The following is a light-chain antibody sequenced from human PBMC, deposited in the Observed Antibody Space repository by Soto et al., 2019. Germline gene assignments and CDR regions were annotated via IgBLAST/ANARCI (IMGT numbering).Light chain of an antibody. CDR3: QQYNSGPWT. J-gene: IGKJ1*01. V-gene: IGKV3-15*01. CDR2: AAS. Sequence: EIVMTQSPATLSVSPGERGTLSCRASQSVSSNLAWYQQKPGQAPRLLIYAASTRATGIPARVSGSGSCTEFTLTTGSLQFEDFAAYYYQQYNSGPWTFGQGTKVDIK. CDR1: QSVSSN.